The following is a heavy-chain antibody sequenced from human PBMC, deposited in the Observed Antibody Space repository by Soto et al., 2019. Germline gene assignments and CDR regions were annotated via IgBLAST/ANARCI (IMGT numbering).Heavy chain of an antibody. J-gene: IGHJ4*02. CDR2: ITYSRSTI. V-gene: IGHV3-48*01. Sequence: PGGALRLSCAASGFTCSTYAMAWVRQAPGKGLEWVSYITYSRSTIYYADSVKGRFTISRDNSKNTLYLQMNSLRAEDTAVYYCAKLHAYGSGNLPDYWGQGTLVTVSS. CDR1: GFTCSTYA. D-gene: IGHD3-10*01. CDR3: AKLHAYGSGNLPDY.